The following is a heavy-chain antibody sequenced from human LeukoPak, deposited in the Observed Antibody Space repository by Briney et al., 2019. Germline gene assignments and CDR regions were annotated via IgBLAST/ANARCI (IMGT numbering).Heavy chain of an antibody. CDR3: IKQADGGTWFES. V-gene: IGHV3-73*01. CDR2: IRSKANSDVT. Sequence: PGGSLKLSCAASGVTFSGSAMHWVRQASGKGLEWVARIRSKANSDVTEHPASVRGRFTISRDDSQNTAYLQMNSLKTEDTAVYYCIKQADGGTWFESWGQGTLVTVSS. J-gene: IGHJ5*01. CDR1: GVTFSGSA. D-gene: IGHD4-23*01.